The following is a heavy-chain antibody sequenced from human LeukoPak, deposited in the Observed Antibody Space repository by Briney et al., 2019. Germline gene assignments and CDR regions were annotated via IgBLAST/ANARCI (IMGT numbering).Heavy chain of an antibody. Sequence: SETLSLTCTVSGGSISSYYWSWIRQPPGKGLEWIGYIYYSGSTNYNPSLKSRVTISVDTSKNQFSLKLSSVTAADTAVYYCASTIAAAVHNWFDPWGQGTLVTVSS. V-gene: IGHV4-59*01. CDR2: IYYSGST. D-gene: IGHD6-13*01. J-gene: IGHJ5*02. CDR3: ASTIAAAVHNWFDP. CDR1: GGSISSYY.